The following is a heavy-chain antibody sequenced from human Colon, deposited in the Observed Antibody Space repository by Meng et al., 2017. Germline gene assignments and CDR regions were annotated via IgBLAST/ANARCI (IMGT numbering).Heavy chain of an antibody. CDR2: FYFSGNT. V-gene: IGHV4-31*03. CDR3: ARYYYDSSGVTYFDP. J-gene: IGHJ5*02. Sequence: HVRPQESGPGLAKPSQTLSLTCTVSGDSLSSGNHYWSWSRQHPGKGLEWIGYFYFSGNTYYNPSLKSRVTISVDTSKNQFSLNLRSVTAADTAVYYCARYYYDSSGVTYFDPWGQGTLVTVSS. CDR1: GDSLSSGNHY. D-gene: IGHD3-22*01.